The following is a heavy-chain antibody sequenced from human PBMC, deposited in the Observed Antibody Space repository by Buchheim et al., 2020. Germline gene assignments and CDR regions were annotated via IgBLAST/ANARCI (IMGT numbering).Heavy chain of an antibody. CDR1: GGSISSYY. D-gene: IGHD3-22*01. V-gene: IGHV4-4*07. CDR2: IYTSGST. J-gene: IGHJ6*02. CDR3: ARDEYYYDSSGYYHYYYYGMDV. Sequence: QVQLQESGPGLVKPSETLSLTCTVSGGSISSYYWSWIRQPAGKGLEWIGRIYTSGSTNYNPSLKSRVTMSVDTSKNQFSLKLSSVTAPDTAVYYCARDEYYYDSSGYYHYYYYGMDVWGQGTT.